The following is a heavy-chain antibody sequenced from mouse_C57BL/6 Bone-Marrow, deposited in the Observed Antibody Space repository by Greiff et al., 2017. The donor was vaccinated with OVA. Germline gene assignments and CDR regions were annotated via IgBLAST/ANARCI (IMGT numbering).Heavy chain of an antibody. Sequence: QVQLQQPGAELVMPGASVKLSCKASGYTFTSYWMHWVKQRPGQGLEWIGEIDPSDSYTNYNQKFKGKSTLTVDKSSSTAYMQLSSLTSEDSAVYYCARMGLLRFYYFDYWGQGTTLTVSS. V-gene: IGHV1-69*01. CDR3: ARMGLLRFYYFDY. CDR1: GYTFTSYW. CDR2: IDPSDSYT. D-gene: IGHD1-1*01. J-gene: IGHJ2*01.